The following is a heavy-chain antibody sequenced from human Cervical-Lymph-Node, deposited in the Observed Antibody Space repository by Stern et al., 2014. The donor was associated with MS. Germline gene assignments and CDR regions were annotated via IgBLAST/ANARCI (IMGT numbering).Heavy chain of an antibody. CDR3: ARQQYSSGLGY. V-gene: IGHV4-39*01. J-gene: IGHJ4*02. CDR1: GGSISSSSYY. Sequence: QVQLQESGPGLVKPSETLSLTCTVSGGSISSSSYYWGWIRQPPGKGLEWIGSIYYSGSTYYNPSLKSRVTISVDTSKKPFSLKLSSVTAADTAVYYCARQQYSSGLGYWGQGTLVTVSS. CDR2: IYYSGST. D-gene: IGHD6-19*01.